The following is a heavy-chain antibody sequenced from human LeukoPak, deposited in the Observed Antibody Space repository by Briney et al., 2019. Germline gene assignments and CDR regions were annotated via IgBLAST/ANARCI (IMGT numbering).Heavy chain of an antibody. J-gene: IGHJ6*02. CDR3: ARGAYSYMWLRPVDKTPTHRDIVDV. CDR1: GYTFTGYY. Sequence: GASVKVSCKASGYTFTGYYMHWVRQAPGQGLEWMGWMNPNSGNTGYAQKFQGRVTMTRNTSISTAYMELSSLRSEDTAVYYCARGAYSYMWLRPVDKTPTHRDIVDVWGQGTTVTVSS. V-gene: IGHV1-8*02. CDR2: MNPNSGNT. D-gene: IGHD5-18*01.